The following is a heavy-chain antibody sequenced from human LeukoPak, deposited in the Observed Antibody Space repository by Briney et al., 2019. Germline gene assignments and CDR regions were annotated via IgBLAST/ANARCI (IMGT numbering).Heavy chain of an antibody. CDR3: ARDKIVGATLLDY. Sequence: GGSLRLSCAASGFTFSTSWMYWVRQAPGKGLVWVSRIKSDGSSTSYADSVKGRFTISRDNTQNSLYLQMNSLRAEDTAVYYCARDKIVGATLLDYWGQGALVIVSS. D-gene: IGHD1-26*01. CDR1: GFTFSTSW. CDR2: IKSDGSST. J-gene: IGHJ4*02. V-gene: IGHV3-74*01.